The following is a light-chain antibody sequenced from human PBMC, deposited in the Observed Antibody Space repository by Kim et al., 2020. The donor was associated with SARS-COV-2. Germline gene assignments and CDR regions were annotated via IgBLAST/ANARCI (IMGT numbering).Light chain of an antibody. CDR1: QDISSS. V-gene: IGKV1-NL1*01. Sequence: DIQVTQSPSSLSAFVGNRVTITCRASQDISSSLAWYQQKPGKPPQLLLYGASRLESGVPSRFSGSGSGPDYTLTIRSLQTEDFATYYCQQYHSAPCTFGQGTKLEI. CDR3: QQYHSAPCT. J-gene: IGKJ2*02. CDR2: GAS.